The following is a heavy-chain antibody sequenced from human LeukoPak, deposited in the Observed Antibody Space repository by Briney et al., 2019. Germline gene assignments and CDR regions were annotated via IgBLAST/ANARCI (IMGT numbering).Heavy chain of an antibody. CDR3: ARQVTPGVQYYYYGMDV. J-gene: IGHJ6*02. Sequence: PGGSLRLSCAASGFTFSSYSMNWVRQAPGKGLEWVSSISSSSSYIYYADSVKGRFTISRDNAKNSLYLQMNSLRAEDTAVYYCARQVTPGVQYYYYGMDVWGQGTTVTVSS. V-gene: IGHV3-21*01. CDR2: ISSSSSYI. CDR1: GFTFSSYS. D-gene: IGHD5-18*01.